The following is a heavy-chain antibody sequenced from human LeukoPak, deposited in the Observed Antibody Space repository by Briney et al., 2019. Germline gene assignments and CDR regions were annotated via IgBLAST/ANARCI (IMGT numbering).Heavy chain of an antibody. D-gene: IGHD1-26*01. V-gene: IGHV1-18*01. CDR1: GYTFSSFG. Sequence: ASVKVSCKASGYTFSSFGFMWDRQAPGQGLDWMGWISVYNGDTRYAQKFQGRVTMTTDTSTSTAYMELRSLTSDDTAVYYCARDGGDLLRVDYWGQGTQVTVFS. CDR3: ARDGGDLLRVDY. J-gene: IGHJ4*02. CDR2: ISVYNGDT.